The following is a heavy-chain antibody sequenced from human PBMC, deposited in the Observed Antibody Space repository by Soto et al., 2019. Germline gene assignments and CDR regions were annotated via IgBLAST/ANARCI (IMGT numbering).Heavy chain of an antibody. CDR3: ARDLSH. J-gene: IGHJ4*02. Sequence: DVQLVESGGGLVQPGGPLGLSCAASGFPFNPYAMHWVRQAPGKGLEWISYINSASTTTFHADSVKGRFTVSRDNAENSLYLQMSSLRHEDTAVYYCARDLSHWGQGTLVTVSS. CDR2: INSASTTT. CDR1: GFPFNPYA. V-gene: IGHV3-48*02.